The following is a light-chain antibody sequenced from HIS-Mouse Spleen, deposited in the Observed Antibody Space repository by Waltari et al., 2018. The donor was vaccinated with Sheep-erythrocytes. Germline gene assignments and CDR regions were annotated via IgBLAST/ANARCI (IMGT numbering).Light chain of an antibody. V-gene: IGKV1-33*01. CDR3: QQYDNLFT. Sequence: DIQMTQSPSSLSASVGDRVTITCQASQDISNYLNWCQQKPGKAPKLLIYDASNLETGVPSRFSGSGSGTDFTFTISSLQPEDIATYYCQQYDNLFTFGPGTKVDIK. CDR1: QDISNY. J-gene: IGKJ3*01. CDR2: DAS.